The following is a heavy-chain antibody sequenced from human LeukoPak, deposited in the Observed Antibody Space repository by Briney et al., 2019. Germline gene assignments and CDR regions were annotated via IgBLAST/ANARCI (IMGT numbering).Heavy chain of an antibody. D-gene: IGHD3-10*01. CDR1: GFTFSIYG. V-gene: IGHV1-18*01. J-gene: IGHJ6*02. CDR2: ISAYNGDT. Sequence: ASVKVSCMASGFTFSIYGFIWVRQAPGQGLEWMGWISAYNGDTKYPQNLQGRVTMTADTSTNTAYMELKGLRSDDTAVYFCAREGYFGSGIDYFYGMDVWGQGTKVTVSS. CDR3: AREGYFGSGIDYFYGMDV.